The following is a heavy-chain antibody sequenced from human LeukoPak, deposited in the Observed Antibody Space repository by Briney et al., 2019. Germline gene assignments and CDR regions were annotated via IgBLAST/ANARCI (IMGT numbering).Heavy chain of an antibody. CDR1: GFTFSSYE. CDR2: ISSKGGST. J-gene: IGHJ4*02. V-gene: IGHV3-64*01. Sequence: GGSLRLSCAASGFTFSSYEMNWVRQAPGKGLEYVSAISSKGGSTYYANSVKGRFTISRDNSKNTLYLQMGSLRTEDMAVYYCARTPEFCSGGSCYSEGYFDSWGQGTLVTVSS. CDR3: ARTPEFCSGGSCYSEGYFDS. D-gene: IGHD2-15*01.